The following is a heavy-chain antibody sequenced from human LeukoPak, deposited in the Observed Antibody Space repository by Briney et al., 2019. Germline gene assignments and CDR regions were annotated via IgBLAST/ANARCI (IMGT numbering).Heavy chain of an antibody. CDR3: AKDAYSSGWFHLDY. J-gene: IGHJ4*02. CDR2: ISDNGDST. D-gene: IGHD6-19*01. CDR1: GFTFSSYE. Sequence: GGSLRLPCAASGFTFSSYEMNWVRQAPGKGLEWVSAISDNGDSTYYADSVKGRFTISRDNSKNTLYLQMNSVRAEDTALYYCAKDAYSSGWFHLDYWGQGTLVTVSS. V-gene: IGHV3-23*01.